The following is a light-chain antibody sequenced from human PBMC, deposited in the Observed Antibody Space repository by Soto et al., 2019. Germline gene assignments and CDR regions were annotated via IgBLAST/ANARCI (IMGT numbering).Light chain of an antibody. V-gene: IGLV1-40*01. CDR2: ANT. CDR3: QSYDDSLGGHVI. Sequence: QAVVTQPPSVSGAPGQRVTISCTGSSSYIGAGYDVHWYQRLPGTAPKLLIYANTNRPSGVPDRFSGSKSGTSASLAITGLQAEDEADYYCQSYDDSLGGHVIFGGGTKLTVL. J-gene: IGLJ2*01. CDR1: SSYIGAGYD.